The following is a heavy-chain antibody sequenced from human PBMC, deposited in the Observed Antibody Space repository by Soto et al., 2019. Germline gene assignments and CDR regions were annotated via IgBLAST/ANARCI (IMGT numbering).Heavy chain of an antibody. CDR3: AHRVLRTVFALVTSTAIYFDF. Sequence: QITLNESGPTVVRPTETLTLTCRFSGFSLTTSGVGVGWIRQSPGKAPEWLALIYWDDDKRNSASLKSMLTIPNDTYKNQLVMTVSNLYPTDTATYYCAHRVLRTVFALVTSTAIYFDFWGQGTPVAVSS. V-gene: IGHV2-5*02. J-gene: IGHJ4*02. D-gene: IGHD3-3*01. CDR1: GFSLTTSGVG. CDR2: IYWDDDK.